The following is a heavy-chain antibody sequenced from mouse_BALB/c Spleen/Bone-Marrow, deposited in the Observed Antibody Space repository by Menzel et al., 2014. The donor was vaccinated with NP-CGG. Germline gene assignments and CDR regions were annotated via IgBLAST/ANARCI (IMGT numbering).Heavy chain of an antibody. V-gene: IGHV2-9*02. CDR3: ATYYRYDGAY. CDR1: GFSLSSFG. Sequence: HQVDSGPGRVALSQILSINCTASGFSLSSFGIHWVRQPPGKGLEWLGVLWFGVCRNYDSAFMSRLTISKDDSKSQVFLKMSSLQTDDTAMYYCATYYRYDGAYWGQGTLNTVSA. CDR2: LWFGVCR. D-gene: IGHD2-14*01. J-gene: IGHJ3*01.